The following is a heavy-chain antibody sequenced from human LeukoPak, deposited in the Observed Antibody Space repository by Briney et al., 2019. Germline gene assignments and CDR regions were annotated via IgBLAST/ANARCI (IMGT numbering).Heavy chain of an antibody. V-gene: IGHV1-2*02. CDR3: ARTYCSSTRCAYGGLNFDY. CDR1: GYTFTDYY. Sequence: GASVKVSCKASGYTFTDYYLHWVRQAPGQGLEWMGWINPNTGGTNYSQKFQGRVTMTRDTSISTAYMELSRLISDDTAVYYCARTYCSSTRCAYGGLNFDYWGQGTLVTVSS. J-gene: IGHJ4*02. CDR2: INPNTGGT. D-gene: IGHD2-2*01.